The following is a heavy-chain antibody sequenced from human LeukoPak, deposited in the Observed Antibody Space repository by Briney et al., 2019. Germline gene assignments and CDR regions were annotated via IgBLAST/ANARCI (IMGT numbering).Heavy chain of an antibody. Sequence: GSLRLSCAASGFTFSSYAMSWVRQAPGKGLEWVSAISGSGGSTYYAGAVKGRFTISRDNSKNTLYLQMNSLRAEDTAVYYCAKDLAVAPYYFDYWGQGTLVTVSS. J-gene: IGHJ4*02. V-gene: IGHV3-23*01. D-gene: IGHD6-19*01. CDR1: GFTFSSYA. CDR2: ISGSGGST. CDR3: AKDLAVAPYYFDY.